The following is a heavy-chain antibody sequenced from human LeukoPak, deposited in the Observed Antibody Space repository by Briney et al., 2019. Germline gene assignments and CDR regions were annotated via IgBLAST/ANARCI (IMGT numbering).Heavy chain of an antibody. D-gene: IGHD3-10*01. Sequence: GSSVKVSCKASGGSFNRNAVSWVRQAPGQGPEWMGGIIPMFPTPNYAQKFQDRVTITADESTTTVYMELSSLRSEDTAVYYCARVSYYYGSGSYNNWFDPWGQGTLVTVSS. V-gene: IGHV1-69*01. CDR3: ARVSYYYGSGSYNNWFDP. CDR1: GGSFNRNA. J-gene: IGHJ5*02. CDR2: IIPMFPTP.